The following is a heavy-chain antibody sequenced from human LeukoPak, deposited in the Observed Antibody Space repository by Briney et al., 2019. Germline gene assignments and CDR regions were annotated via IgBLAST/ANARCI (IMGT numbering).Heavy chain of an antibody. CDR2: ISVYNGNT. J-gene: IGHJ4*02. Sequence: GASVKLSCKASGYTFTSYGVSWGREAPGQGLEWMGWISVYNGNTNYAQKLQGRVTMTKDTSTSTAYMELRSLRSDDTAVYYCARARYDSSGYYWGYFNYWGQGTLVTVSS. CDR3: ARARYDSSGYYWGYFNY. CDR1: GYTFTSYG. D-gene: IGHD3-22*01. V-gene: IGHV1-18*01.